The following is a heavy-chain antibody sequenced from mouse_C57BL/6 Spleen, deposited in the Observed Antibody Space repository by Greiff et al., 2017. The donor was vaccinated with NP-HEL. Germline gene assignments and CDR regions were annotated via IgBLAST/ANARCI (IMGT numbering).Heavy chain of an antibody. CDR1: GFSLTSYA. D-gene: IGHD2-2*01. CDR3: ARWDGYDGFYAMDY. J-gene: IGHJ4*01. Sequence: VKLEESGPGLVAPSQSLSITCTVSGFSLTSYAISWVRQPPGKGLEWLGVIWTGGGTNYNSALKSRLSISKDNSKSQVFLKMNSLQTDDTARYYCARWDGYDGFYAMDYWGQGTSVTVSS. V-gene: IGHV2-9-1*01. CDR2: IWTGGGT.